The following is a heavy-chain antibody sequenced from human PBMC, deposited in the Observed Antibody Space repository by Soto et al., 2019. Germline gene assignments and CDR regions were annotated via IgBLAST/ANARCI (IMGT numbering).Heavy chain of an antibody. CDR1: GFTVSSNY. J-gene: IGHJ5*02. D-gene: IGHD6-6*01. CDR2: IYSGGST. Sequence: PGGSLRLSCAASGFTVSSNYMSWVRQAPGKGLEWVSVIYSGGSTYYADSVKGRFTISRHNSKNTLYLQMNSRRAEDTAVYYCARDIEALSSSYWFDPWGQGTLVTVSS. V-gene: IGHV3-53*01. CDR3: ARDIEALSSSYWFDP.